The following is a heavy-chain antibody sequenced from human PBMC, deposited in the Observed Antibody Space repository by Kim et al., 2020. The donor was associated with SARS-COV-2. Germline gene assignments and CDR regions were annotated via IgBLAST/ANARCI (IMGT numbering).Heavy chain of an antibody. CDR2: IKSKTDGGTT. J-gene: IGHJ5*02. Sequence: GGSLRLSCAASGFTFSNAWMSWVRQAPGKGLEWVGRIKSKTDGGTTDYAAPVKGRFTISRDDSKNTLYLQMNSLKTEDTAVYYCTSSSWEEEGWFDPWGQGTLVTVSS. V-gene: IGHV3-15*01. D-gene: IGHD1-26*01. CDR3: TSSSWEEEGWFDP. CDR1: GFTFSNAW.